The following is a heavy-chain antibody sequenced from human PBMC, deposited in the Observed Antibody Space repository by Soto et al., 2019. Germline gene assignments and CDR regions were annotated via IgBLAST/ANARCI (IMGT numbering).Heavy chain of an antibody. D-gene: IGHD2-15*01. CDR3: ARGGCSGGSCYSGASHYYYYMDV. Sequence: ASVKVSCKASGYTFTGYYMHWVRQAPRQGLEWMGWINPNSGGTNYAQKFQGWVTMTRDTSISTAYMELSRLRSDDTAVYYCARGGCSGGSCYSGASHYYYYMDVWGKGTTVTFSS. V-gene: IGHV1-2*04. CDR2: INPNSGGT. CDR1: GYTFTGYY. J-gene: IGHJ6*03.